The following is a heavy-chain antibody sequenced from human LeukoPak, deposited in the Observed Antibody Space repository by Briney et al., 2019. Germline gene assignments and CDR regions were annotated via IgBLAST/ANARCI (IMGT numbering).Heavy chain of an antibody. V-gene: IGHV4-59*08. J-gene: IGHJ6*04. CDR3: ARLSDGYDFSSGWYFLDV. Sequence: SETLSLTCTVSGGSISSYYWSWIRQPPGKGLEWIGYIYYSGSTNYNPSLKSRVSISVDTSKHQFSLKLSSVTAADTAVYYCARLSDGYDFSSGWYFLDVWGKGTTVTISS. D-gene: IGHD6-19*01. CDR2: IYYSGST. CDR1: GGSISSYY.